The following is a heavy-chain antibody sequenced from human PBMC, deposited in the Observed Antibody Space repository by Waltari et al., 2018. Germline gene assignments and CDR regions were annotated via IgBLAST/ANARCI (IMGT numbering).Heavy chain of an antibody. Sequence: QVQLQQRGAGLLKPSETLSLTCAVYGGSFSGYYWSWIRQPPGKGLEWIGEINHSGSTNYNPSLKSRVTISVDTSKNQFSLKLSSVTAADTAVYYCARGHSSGWYWYFDLWGRGTLVTVSS. CDR3: ARGHSSGWYWYFDL. V-gene: IGHV4-34*01. CDR2: INHSGST. D-gene: IGHD6-19*01. CDR1: GGSFSGYY. J-gene: IGHJ2*01.